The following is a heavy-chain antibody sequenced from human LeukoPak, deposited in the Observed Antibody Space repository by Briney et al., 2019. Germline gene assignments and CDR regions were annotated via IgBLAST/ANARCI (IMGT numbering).Heavy chain of an antibody. CDR3: AREGYCSSTSCYTADY. D-gene: IGHD2-2*02. CDR2: INPNSGGT. V-gene: IGHV1-2*02. J-gene: IGHJ4*02. Sequence: ASVKVSCKASGYTFTGYYMHWVRQAPGQGLEWMGWINPNSGGTNYAQKFQGRVTMTRDTSISTAYMELSRLRSDDTAVYYCAREGYCSSTSCYTADYWGQGTLATVSS. CDR1: GYTFTGYY.